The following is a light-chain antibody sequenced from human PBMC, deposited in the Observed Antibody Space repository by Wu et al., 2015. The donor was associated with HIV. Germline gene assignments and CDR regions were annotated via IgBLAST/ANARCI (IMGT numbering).Light chain of an antibody. V-gene: IGKV1-6*01. J-gene: IGKJ1*01. Sequence: AIQVTQSPSSLSASVGDRVTITCRASQDIRNDLGWYQQKPGRAPKLLIYSASNLQSGVPSRFSGSGSGTDFTLTISSLQPEDFATYYCLQDYSHPPAFGQGTKVEIE. CDR2: SAS. CDR3: LQDYSHPPA. CDR1: QDIRND.